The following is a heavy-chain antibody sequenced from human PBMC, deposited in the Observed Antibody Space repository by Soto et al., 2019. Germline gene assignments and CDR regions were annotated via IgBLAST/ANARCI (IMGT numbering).Heavy chain of an antibody. D-gene: IGHD3-3*01. J-gene: IGHJ6*02. V-gene: IGHV1-3*01. Sequence: QVPLVQSGAEMKKPGASVKVSCKASGYTFTSYAIHWVRQAPGQRLEWMGWINAGNGNTKYSQKFQDRVTISRDTSASTAYVELSSLISEDTAVYYCAKDFDYYYYAMDVWGQGTTVTVSS. CDR3: AKDFDYYYYAMDV. CDR1: GYTFTSYA. CDR2: INAGNGNT.